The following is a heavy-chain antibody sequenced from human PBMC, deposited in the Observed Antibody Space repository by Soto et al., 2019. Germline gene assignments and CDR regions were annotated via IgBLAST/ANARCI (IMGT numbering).Heavy chain of an antibody. V-gene: IGHV3-7*01. J-gene: IGHJ6*03. D-gene: IGHD3-10*01. CDR1: GFTFSSYW. CDR2: IKQDGSEK. Sequence: PGGSLRLSCAASGFTFSSYWMNWVRQAPGKGLEWVANIKQDGSEKYYVDSVKGRFTISRDNAKNSLYLQMNSLRAEDTAEYYCSRMVSSYYGSGSYYPRYYYYMDVWGKGTTVTVSS. CDR3: SRMVSSYYGSGSYYPRYYYYMDV.